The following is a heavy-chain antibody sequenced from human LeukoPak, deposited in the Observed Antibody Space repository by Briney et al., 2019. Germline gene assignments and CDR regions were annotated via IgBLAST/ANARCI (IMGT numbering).Heavy chain of an antibody. Sequence: GGSLRLSCAASGFTFSDYYMSWIRQAPGKGLEWVSYISSSGSTIYYADSVKGRFTISRDNSKNTLYLQMNSLRAEDTAVYYCAKDGGPDYYDSSGHDYWGQGTLVTVSS. CDR3: AKDGGPDYYDSSGHDY. CDR2: ISSSGSTI. D-gene: IGHD3-22*01. CDR1: GFTFSDYY. V-gene: IGHV3-11*04. J-gene: IGHJ4*02.